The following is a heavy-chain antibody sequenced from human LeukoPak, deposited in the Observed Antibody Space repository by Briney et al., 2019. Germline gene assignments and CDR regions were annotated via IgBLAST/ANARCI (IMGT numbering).Heavy chain of an antibody. J-gene: IGHJ6*03. D-gene: IGHD2-2*01. CDR3: ARDRTHIVVVPAAYHYYYMDV. V-gene: IGHV4-61*09. Sequence: PSETLSLTCTVSGGSISSGDYYWSWIRQPAGKGLEWIGHIYTSGSTNYNPSLKSRVTISVDTSKNQFSLKLSSVTAANTAVYYCARDRTHIVVVPAAYHYYYMDVWGKGTTVTVSS. CDR1: GGSISSGDYY. CDR2: IYTSGST.